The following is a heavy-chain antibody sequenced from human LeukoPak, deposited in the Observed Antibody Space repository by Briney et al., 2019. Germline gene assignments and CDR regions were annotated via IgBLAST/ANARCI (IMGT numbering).Heavy chain of an antibody. Sequence: GGSLRLSCAASGFTFNSYSMNWVRQAPGKGLEWVSYITSSTGTKYAGSVKGRFTVSRDNAKNSLYLQMNSLRDEDTAVYYCARGGIVRGSIDGYFDYWGQGTLVTVSS. CDR1: GFTFNSYS. CDR3: ARGGIVRGSIDGYFDY. V-gene: IGHV3-48*02. J-gene: IGHJ4*02. CDR2: ITSSTGT. D-gene: IGHD3-10*01.